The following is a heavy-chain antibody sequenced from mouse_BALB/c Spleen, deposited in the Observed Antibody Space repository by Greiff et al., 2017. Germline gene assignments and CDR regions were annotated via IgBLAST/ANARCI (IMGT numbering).Heavy chain of an antibody. CDR3: ARYKYYYGSSPIFDY. J-gene: IGHJ2*01. CDR2: ISYSGST. CDR1: GDSITSGY. Sequence: VQLKESGPSLVKPSQTLSLTCSVTGDSITSGYWNWIRKFPGNKLEYMGYISYSGSTYYNPSLKSRISITRDTSKNQYYLQLNSVTTEDTATYYCARYKYYYGSSPIFDYWGQGTTLTVSS. D-gene: IGHD1-1*01. V-gene: IGHV3-8*02.